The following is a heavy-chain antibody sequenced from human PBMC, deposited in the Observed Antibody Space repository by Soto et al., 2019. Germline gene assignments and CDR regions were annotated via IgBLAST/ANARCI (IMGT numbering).Heavy chain of an antibody. J-gene: IGHJ6*02. Sequence: PGESLKISCKGSGYSFTSYWIGWVRQMPGKGLEWMGIIYPGDSDTRYSPSFQGQVTISADKSISTAYLQWSSLKASDTAMYYCARQLGIAAAGHYYYYGMDVWGQGTTVTVSS. CDR2: IYPGDSDT. D-gene: IGHD6-13*01. CDR3: ARQLGIAAAGHYYYYGMDV. V-gene: IGHV5-51*01. CDR1: GYSFTSYW.